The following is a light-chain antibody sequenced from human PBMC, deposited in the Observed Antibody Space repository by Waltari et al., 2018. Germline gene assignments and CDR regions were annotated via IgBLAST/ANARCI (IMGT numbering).Light chain of an antibody. CDR1: SNTVGGSTY. V-gene: IGLV2-8*01. Sequence: QSALTQPPSASGSLRQSVTISCPGTSNTVGGSTYVSWYQQHPGKAPRLMIYEVYNRPSGVPDRFSGSKSGNTASLTVSGLQADDEADYYCSSYAGSENVVFGGGTKLTVL. J-gene: IGLJ3*02. CDR3: SSYAGSENVV. CDR2: EVY.